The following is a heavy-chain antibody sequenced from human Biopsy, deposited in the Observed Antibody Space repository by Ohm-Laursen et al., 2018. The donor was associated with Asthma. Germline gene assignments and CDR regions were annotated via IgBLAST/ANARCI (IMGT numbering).Heavy chain of an antibody. D-gene: IGHD3-10*01. CDR2: INHRGST. Sequence: TLSLTCAVYGGSFSNYYWTWLRPPPGQGLESVGEINHRGSTNYNPALKSRVTLSVDTSKNQFSVKLRPVTAADTAVYYCARSPYYYGLLGPTRGFGVYAVWGHGTLVTVSS. V-gene: IGHV4-34*01. CDR3: ARSPYYYGLLGPTRGFGVYAV. J-gene: IGHJ3*01. CDR1: GGSFSNYY.